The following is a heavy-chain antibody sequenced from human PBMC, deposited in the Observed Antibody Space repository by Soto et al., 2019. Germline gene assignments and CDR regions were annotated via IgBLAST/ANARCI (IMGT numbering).Heavy chain of an antibody. CDR2: IYPGDSDT. D-gene: IGHD1-26*01. J-gene: IGHJ4*02. CDR3: ARYSGSYWHYLDF. V-gene: IGHV5-51*01. Sequence: PGESLKISCNGSGYNFASHWVAWVRQMPEKGLEWIGTIYPGDSDTKYSSAFRGHVTISADTSVSTAYLQWRSLEATDSAIYYCARYSGSYWHYLDFWGQGTLVTVSS. CDR1: GYNFASHW.